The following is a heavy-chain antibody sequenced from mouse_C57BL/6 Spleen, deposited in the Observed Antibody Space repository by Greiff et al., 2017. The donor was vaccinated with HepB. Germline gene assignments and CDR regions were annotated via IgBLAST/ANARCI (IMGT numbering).Heavy chain of an antibody. J-gene: IGHJ2*01. CDR3: AREALGYYDYDY. V-gene: IGHV3-6*01. D-gene: IGHD2-4*01. CDR1: GYSITSGYY. Sequence: EVQLVESGPGLVKPSQSLSLTCSVTGYSITSGYYWNWIRQFPGNKLEWMGYISYDGSNNYNPSLKNRISITRDTSKNQFFLKLNSVTTEDTATYYCAREALGYYDYDYWGQGTTLTVSS. CDR2: ISYDGSN.